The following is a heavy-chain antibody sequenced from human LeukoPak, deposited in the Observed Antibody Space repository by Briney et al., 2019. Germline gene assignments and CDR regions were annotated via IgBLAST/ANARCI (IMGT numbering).Heavy chain of an antibody. D-gene: IGHD5-18*01. CDR1: GYTFNAYY. CDR2: INPHSGGT. Sequence: ASVKVSCKASGYTFNAYYIHWVRQAPGQGLEWMGWINPHSGGTNSTQKFQDRVTMTRDTSISTVYMELSRLRSDDTAVYYCARDRDSYGDYYFFYMDVWGKGTTAAVSS. CDR3: ARDRDSYGDYYFFYMDV. V-gene: IGHV1-2*02. J-gene: IGHJ6*03.